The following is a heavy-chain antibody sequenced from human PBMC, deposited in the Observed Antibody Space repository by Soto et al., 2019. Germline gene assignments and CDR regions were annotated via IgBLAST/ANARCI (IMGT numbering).Heavy chain of an antibody. J-gene: IGHJ4*02. CDR3: AKEGRSYDFWSGYLSGLCDY. Sequence: GGSLRLSCAASGFTFSSYAMSWVRQAPGKGLEWVSAISGSGGSTYYADSVKGRFTISRDNSKNTLYLQMNSLRAEDTAVYYCAKEGRSYDFWSGYLSGLCDYWGQGTLVTVSS. V-gene: IGHV3-23*01. D-gene: IGHD3-3*01. CDR2: ISGSGGST. CDR1: GFTFSSYA.